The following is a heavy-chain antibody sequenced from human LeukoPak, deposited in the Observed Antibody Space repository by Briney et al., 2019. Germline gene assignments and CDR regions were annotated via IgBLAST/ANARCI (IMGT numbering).Heavy chain of an antibody. J-gene: IGHJ5*02. CDR2: ISRGSSRI. D-gene: IGHD1-14*01. CDR3: VRIPNNANLPNWFDP. V-gene: IGHV3-21*01. CDR1: GFTLSGFT. Sequence: GGSLTLSCAASGFTLSGFTMNWVRHVPGRGLEWVSAISRGSSRIFYADSVRGRFTISRDDAKNSLYLHMNSLRAEDTATYYCVRIPNNANLPNWFDPWGQGILVTVSS.